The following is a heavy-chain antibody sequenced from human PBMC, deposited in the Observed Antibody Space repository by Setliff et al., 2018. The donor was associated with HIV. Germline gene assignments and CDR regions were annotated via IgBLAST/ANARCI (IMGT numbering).Heavy chain of an antibody. J-gene: IGHJ6*02. CDR3: ASRFREWITMVRGVIFATPLYYYYGMDV. V-gene: IGHV1-24*01. CDR1: GYILTELS. D-gene: IGHD3-10*01. Sequence: ASVKVSCKVSGYILTELSRHWVRQAPGKGLEWMGGFDPEDGETISAQKFQGRVTMTEDTSTDTAYMELRSLRSEDTAVYYCASRFREWITMVRGVIFATPLYYYYGMDVWGQGTTVTVSS. CDR2: FDPEDGET.